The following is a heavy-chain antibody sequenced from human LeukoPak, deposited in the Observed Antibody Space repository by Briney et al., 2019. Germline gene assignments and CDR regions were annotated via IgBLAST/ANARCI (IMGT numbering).Heavy chain of an antibody. CDR2: ISGSSSTI. V-gene: IGHV3-48*01. Sequence: GGSLRLSCAASGFAFSSYSMNWVRQAPGKGLEWTSYISGSSSTIFYADSVKGRFTISRDNSKNTLYLQMNSLRAEDTAVYYCAKAGPRYCTNGVCYTNFFDYWGQGTLVTVSS. CDR1: GFAFSSYS. J-gene: IGHJ4*02. CDR3: AKAGPRYCTNGVCYTNFFDY. D-gene: IGHD2-8*01.